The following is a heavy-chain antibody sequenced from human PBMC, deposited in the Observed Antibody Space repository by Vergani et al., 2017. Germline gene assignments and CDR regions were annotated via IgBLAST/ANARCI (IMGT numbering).Heavy chain of an antibody. V-gene: IGHV4-30-2*01. CDR3: ARSAYYDFWSGYRIDAFDI. CDR2: IYHSGST. J-gene: IGHJ3*02. D-gene: IGHD3-3*01. CDR1: GGSISSGGYS. Sequence: QLQLQESGSGLVKPSQTLSLTCAVSGGSISSGGYSWSWIRQPPGKGLEWIGYIYHSGSTYYNPSLKSRVTISVDRSKNQFSLKLSSVTAADTAVDYCARSAYYDFWSGYRIDAFDIWGQGTMVTVSS.